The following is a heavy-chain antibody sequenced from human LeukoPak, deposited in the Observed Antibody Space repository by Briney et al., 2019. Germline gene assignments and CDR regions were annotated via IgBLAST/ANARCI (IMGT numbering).Heavy chain of an antibody. D-gene: IGHD5-18*01. V-gene: IGHV1-18*01. J-gene: IGHJ4*02. CDR2: INANNGDT. CDR3: ARDQGTYTVMVDY. CDR1: GYTFTSYG. Sequence: ASVKVSCKTSGYTFTSYGISWARQAPGQGLEWMGWINANNGDTNYAQKLQGRVTMTTDTSTTTAHMELRSLRSDDTAVYYCARDQGTYTVMVDYWGQGTLVTVSS.